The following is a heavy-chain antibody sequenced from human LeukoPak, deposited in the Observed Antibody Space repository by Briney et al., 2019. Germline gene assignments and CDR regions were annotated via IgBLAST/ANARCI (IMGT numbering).Heavy chain of an antibody. D-gene: IGHD3-22*01. J-gene: IGHJ4*02. CDR1: GFTLRSYA. CDR2: ISWDGGST. Sequence: GGSLRLSCAASGFTLRSYAMHWVRQAPGKGLEWVSLISWDGGSTYYADSVKGRFTISRDNSKNSLYLQMNSLRAEDTALYYCAKDSYYDSSGYIDYWGQGTLVTVSS. V-gene: IGHV3-43D*03. CDR3: AKDSYYDSSGYIDY.